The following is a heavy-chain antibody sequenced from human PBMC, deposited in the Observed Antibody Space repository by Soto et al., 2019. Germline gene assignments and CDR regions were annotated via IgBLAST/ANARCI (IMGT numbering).Heavy chain of an antibody. D-gene: IGHD4-17*01. CDR3: AHSLYGDYVFDY. J-gene: IGHJ4*02. V-gene: IGHV2-5*01. CDR1: GFSLTTSGVG. Sequence: QITLKESGPTLVKPTQTLTLTCSFSGFSLTTSGVGVGWIRQPPGKALEWLALIYWNDDKRYSPSLKSRLTITKDTSKNQVVLTMTNMDPVDTATYYCAHSLYGDYVFDYWGQGTLVTGSS. CDR2: IYWNDDK.